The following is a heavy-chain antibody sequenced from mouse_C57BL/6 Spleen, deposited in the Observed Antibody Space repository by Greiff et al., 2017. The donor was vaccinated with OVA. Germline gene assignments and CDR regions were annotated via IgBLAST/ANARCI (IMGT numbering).Heavy chain of an antibody. V-gene: IGHV1-9*01. CDR3: ARYGSTGPWFAY. D-gene: IGHD3-2*02. CDR2: ILPGSGST. Sequence: QVQLQQSGAELMKPGASVKLSCKATGYTFTGYWIAWVKQRPGHGLEWIGEILPGSGSTNYTEKFKGRSTFTADTSSNTAYMQLSSLNTEDSSISDCARYGSTGPWFAYWGQGTLVTVSA. J-gene: IGHJ3*01. CDR1: GYTFTGYW.